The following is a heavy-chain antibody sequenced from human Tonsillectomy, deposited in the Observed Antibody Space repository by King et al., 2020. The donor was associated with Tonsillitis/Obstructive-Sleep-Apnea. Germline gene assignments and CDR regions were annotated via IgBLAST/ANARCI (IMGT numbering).Heavy chain of an antibody. V-gene: IGHV3-33*01. D-gene: IGHD1-14*01. CDR1: GFTFRSYG. J-gene: IGHJ4*02. Sequence: VQLVESGGGVVQPGRSLRLSCAASGFTFRSYGMHLVRQAPGKGLEWVAVIWYDGSNKYYADSVKGRFTISRDNSKNTLYLQTNSLRAEDTAVYYWARGRGWAELWGQGTLVAVSS. CDR2: IWYDGSNK. CDR3: ARGRGWAEL.